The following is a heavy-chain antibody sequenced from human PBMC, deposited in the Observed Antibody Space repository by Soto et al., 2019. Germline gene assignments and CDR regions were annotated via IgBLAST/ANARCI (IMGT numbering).Heavy chain of an antibody. V-gene: IGHV3-30*18. Sequence: QVQLVESGGGVVQPGRSLRLSCAASGFTFSSYGMHWVRQAPGKGLEWVAVISYDGSNKYYADSVKGRFTISRDNSKNTLYLQMNSLRAEGTAVYYCAKLSNMVRGGGWDYWGQGTLVTVSS. CDR1: GFTFSSYG. D-gene: IGHD3-10*01. J-gene: IGHJ4*02. CDR2: ISYDGSNK. CDR3: AKLSNMVRGGGWDY.